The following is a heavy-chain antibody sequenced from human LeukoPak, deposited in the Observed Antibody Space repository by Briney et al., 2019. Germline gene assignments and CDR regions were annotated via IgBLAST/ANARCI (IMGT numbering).Heavy chain of an antibody. J-gene: IGHJ4*02. Sequence: GGPLRLSCAASGFTFSSYSMNWVRQAPGKGLEWVSSISSSSTYIYYADSVKGRFTISRDNAKNSLYLQMNSLRGEDTAVYYCARESFSGWYDDDWGKGTLVTVSS. CDR2: ISSSSTYI. CDR3: ARESFSGWYDDD. D-gene: IGHD6-19*01. V-gene: IGHV3-21*01. CDR1: GFTFSSYS.